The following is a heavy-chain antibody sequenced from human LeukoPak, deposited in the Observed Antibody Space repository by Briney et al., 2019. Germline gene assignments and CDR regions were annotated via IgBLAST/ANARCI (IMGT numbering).Heavy chain of an antibody. CDR3: ARGPFRYSSSWYPNGPFDY. CDR2: INHSGST. V-gene: IGHV4-34*01. J-gene: IGHJ4*02. D-gene: IGHD6-13*01. CDR1: GGSFSGYY. Sequence: SETLSLTCAVYGGSFSGYYWSWIRQPPGKGLEWIGEINHSGSTNYNPSLKSRVTISVDPSKNQFSLKLSSVTAADTAVYYCARGPFRYSSSWYPNGPFDYWGQGTLVTVSS.